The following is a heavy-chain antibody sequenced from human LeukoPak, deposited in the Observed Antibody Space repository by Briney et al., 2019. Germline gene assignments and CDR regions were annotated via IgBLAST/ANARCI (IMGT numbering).Heavy chain of an antibody. Sequence: SCKVSGYTLTELSMSWVRQAPGKGLEWVSAISGSGGNTYYADSVKGRFTISRDNSKNTLYLQMNSLRAEDTAVYYCAKDARRSSGWWFFDHWGQGTLVTVSS. D-gene: IGHD6-19*01. CDR3: AKDARRSSGWWFFDH. CDR1: GYTLTELS. J-gene: IGHJ4*02. V-gene: IGHV3-23*01. CDR2: ISGSGGNT.